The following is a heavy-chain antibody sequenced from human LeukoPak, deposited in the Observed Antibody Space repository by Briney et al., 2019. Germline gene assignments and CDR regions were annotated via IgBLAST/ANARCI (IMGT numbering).Heavy chain of an antibody. J-gene: IGHJ4*02. CDR3: AREFYSYGVFDY. CDR2: ISSSYNYI. Sequence: SLRLSCAASGFTFSSYSINWVRQAPGEGLGWVSSISSSYNYIYYADSLKGRFTVSRDNAKNSLYLQMNSLRAKDTAVYYCAREFYSYGVFDYWGQGTLVTVSS. D-gene: IGHD5-18*01. V-gene: IGHV3-21*01. CDR1: GFTFSSYS.